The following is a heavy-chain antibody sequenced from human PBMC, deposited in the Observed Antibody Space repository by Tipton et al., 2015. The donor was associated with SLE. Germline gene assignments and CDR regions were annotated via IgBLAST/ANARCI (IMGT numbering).Heavy chain of an antibody. CDR1: GGSISSSSYY. D-gene: IGHD3/OR15-3a*01. Sequence: TLSLTCTVSGGSISSSSYYWGWIRQPPGKGLEWIGRIYTSGSTNYNPSLKSRVTMSVDTSKNQFSLKLSSVTAADTAVYYCARDYGLGDAFDIWGQGTMVTVSS. CDR3: ARDYGLGDAFDI. V-gene: IGHV4-61*02. CDR2: IYTSGST. J-gene: IGHJ3*02.